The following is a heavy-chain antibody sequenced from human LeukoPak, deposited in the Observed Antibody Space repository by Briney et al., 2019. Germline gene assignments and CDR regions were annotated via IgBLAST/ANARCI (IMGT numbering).Heavy chain of an antibody. CDR2: INSDGSST. CDR1: GFTFSSYW. J-gene: IGHJ3*02. Sequence: PGGSLRLSCAASGFTFSSYWMHWVRQAPGKGLVWVSRINSDGSSTSYADSVKGQFTISRDNAKNTLYLQMNSLRAEDTAVYYCSTGSGHAFDIWGQGTMVTVSS. V-gene: IGHV3-74*01. D-gene: IGHD3-10*01. CDR3: STGSGHAFDI.